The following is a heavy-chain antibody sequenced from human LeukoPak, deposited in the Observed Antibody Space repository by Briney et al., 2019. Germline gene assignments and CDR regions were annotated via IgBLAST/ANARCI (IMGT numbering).Heavy chain of an antibody. Sequence: GGSLRLSCAASGFTLSDYAMHWVRQAPGKGLEWLGVISHDGKNQRYADSVKGRFTISRDNSQDTQFLQMNSLTPEDTAVYYCARDGAARLLRFYYYMDVWGKGTTVTVSS. D-gene: IGHD6-6*01. CDR1: GFTLSDYA. J-gene: IGHJ6*03. V-gene: IGHV3-30*01. CDR2: ISHDGKNQ. CDR3: ARDGAARLLRFYYYMDV.